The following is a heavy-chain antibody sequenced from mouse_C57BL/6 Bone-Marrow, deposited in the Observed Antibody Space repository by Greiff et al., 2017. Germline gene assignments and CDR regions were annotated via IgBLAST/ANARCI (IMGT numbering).Heavy chain of an antibody. Sequence: EVKLVESGGGLVQPGGSLKLSCAASGFTFSDYYMYWVRQTPEKRLEWVAYISNGGGSTYYPDTVKGRFTISRDNATNTLYLQMRRLKSEDTAMYYCARPLYYYVRGFAYWGQGTLVTVSA. V-gene: IGHV5-12*01. CDR2: ISNGGGST. J-gene: IGHJ3*01. CDR3: ARPLYYYVRGFAY. D-gene: IGHD1-1*01. CDR1: GFTFSDYY.